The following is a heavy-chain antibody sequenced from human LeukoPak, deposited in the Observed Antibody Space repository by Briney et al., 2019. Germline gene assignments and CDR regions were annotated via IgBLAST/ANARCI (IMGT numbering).Heavy chain of an antibody. J-gene: IGHJ4*02. Sequence: SETLSLTCTVSGYSISSDCYWAWIRQPPGKGLEWIGSMYHSGDTHYNPSLKSRVTISVDMPKNQFSLKLTSVTAADTAVYYCARDHSTGWDFDYWGQGTLVTVFS. CDR3: ARDHSTGWDFDY. V-gene: IGHV4-38-2*02. D-gene: IGHD6-25*01. CDR1: GYSISSDCY. CDR2: MYHSGDT.